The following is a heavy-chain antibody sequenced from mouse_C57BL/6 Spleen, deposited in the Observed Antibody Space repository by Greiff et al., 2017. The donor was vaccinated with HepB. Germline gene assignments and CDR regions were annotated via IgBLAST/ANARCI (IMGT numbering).Heavy chain of an antibody. CDR2: ISSGGAYI. J-gene: IGHJ1*03. Sequence: EVKLVESGEGLVKPGGSLKLSCAASGFTFSSYAMSWVRQTPEKRLEWVAYISSGGAYIYYADTVKGRFTISRDNARNTLYLQMSSLKSEHTAMYYCTREIGHYSNPWYFDVWGTGTTVTVSS. CDR1: GFTFSSYA. D-gene: IGHD2-5*01. CDR3: TREIGHYSNPWYFDV. V-gene: IGHV5-9-1*02.